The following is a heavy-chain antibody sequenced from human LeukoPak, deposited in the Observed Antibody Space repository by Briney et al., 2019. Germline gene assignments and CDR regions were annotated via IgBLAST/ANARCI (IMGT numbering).Heavy chain of an antibody. CDR3: ARPSLNTGSYFDY. D-gene: IGHD1-26*01. CDR1: GFSFSNYW. J-gene: IGHJ4*02. CDR2: IKQDGSEI. Sequence: GGSLRLPCEASGFSFSNYWMSWVRQAPGKGLEWVANIKQDGSEIYYVDSVRGRFTISRDNAKNSLYLQMNSLRAEDTAVYYCARPSLNTGSYFDYWGQGILVSVSS. V-gene: IGHV3-7*01.